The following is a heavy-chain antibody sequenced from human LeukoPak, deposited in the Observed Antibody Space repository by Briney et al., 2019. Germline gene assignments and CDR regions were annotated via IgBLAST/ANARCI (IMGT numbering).Heavy chain of an antibody. D-gene: IGHD3-9*01. CDR3: ARHIYRAYYYMDV. V-gene: IGHV4-59*08. CDR1: GDSVSRCY. J-gene: IGHJ6*03. Sequence: PSETLSLTCTVSGDSVSRCYWSWIRLPPGKGLEWIGYIYDTGDISYNPSLKSRVTMSVDTSRNQFSLKLSSVTAADTAVYYCARHIYRAYYYMDVWGKGTTVTVSS. CDR2: IYDTGDI.